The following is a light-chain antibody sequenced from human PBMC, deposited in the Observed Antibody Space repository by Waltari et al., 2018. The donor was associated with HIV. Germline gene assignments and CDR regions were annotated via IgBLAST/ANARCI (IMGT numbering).Light chain of an antibody. CDR2: EVS. CDR3: GSYAGSNAYV. CDR1: SNDVGYYNL. V-gene: IGLV2-23*02. Sequence: QSALTQPASVSASPGQSITIPCTGTSNDVGYYNLVSWYQQDPCKAPKVMIYEVSKRPSGVSNRFSGSKSGNTASLTISGLQAEDEADYYCGSYAGSNAYVFGIGTKVTVL. J-gene: IGLJ1*01.